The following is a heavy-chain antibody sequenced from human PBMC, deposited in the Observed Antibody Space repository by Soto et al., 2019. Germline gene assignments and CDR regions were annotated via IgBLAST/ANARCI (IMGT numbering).Heavy chain of an antibody. Sequence: GGSLRLSCAASGFTFSNYYMTWIRQAPGKGLECLSYISSREVTVYYADSVKGRFTISRDNTKNSLYLQMTTLRDEDTAVYYCARVSASGWHVNGRDYFDSWGQGTLVTV. J-gene: IGHJ4*02. CDR1: GFTFSNYY. V-gene: IGHV3-11*01. D-gene: IGHD6-19*01. CDR2: ISSREVTV. CDR3: ARVSASGWHVNGRDYFDS.